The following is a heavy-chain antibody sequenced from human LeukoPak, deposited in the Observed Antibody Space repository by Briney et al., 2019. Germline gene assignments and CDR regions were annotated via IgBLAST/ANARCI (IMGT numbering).Heavy chain of an antibody. CDR3: ARDPYYYDSSGYYYDY. Sequence: SETLSLTCTVSGYSIYSVYYWGWVRQSPGKGLEWIGEINHSGSTNYNPSLKSRVTISVDTSKNQFSLKLSSVTAADTAVYYCARDPYYYDSSGYYYDYWGQGTLVTVSS. J-gene: IGHJ4*02. D-gene: IGHD3-22*01. CDR2: INHSGST. CDR1: GYSIYSVYY. V-gene: IGHV4-38-2*02.